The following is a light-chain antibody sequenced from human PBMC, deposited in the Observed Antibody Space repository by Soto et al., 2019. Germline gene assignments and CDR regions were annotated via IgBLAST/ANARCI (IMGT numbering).Light chain of an antibody. CDR3: QQYFTTPRLG. CDR1: QSVLYIPTNKNY. Sequence: DILMTQSPDSLAVSLGERATINCKSSQSVLYIPTNKNYLAWYQQKPGQPPKLLIYWASTRESGVPDRVSGSGSGTDFTLTISSLQAEDVAVYYCQQYFTTPRLGFGGGTKVEIK. V-gene: IGKV4-1*01. J-gene: IGKJ4*01. CDR2: WAS.